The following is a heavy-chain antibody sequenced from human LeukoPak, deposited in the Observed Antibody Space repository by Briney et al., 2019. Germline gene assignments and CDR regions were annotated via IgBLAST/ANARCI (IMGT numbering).Heavy chain of an antibody. J-gene: IGHJ3*02. Sequence: ASVKVSCKASGYIFTSYDINWVRQVTGQGLEWLGWTNPISGYTGSAQKFQGRVTMTRNTSISTAYLELSSLRSDDTAVYYCARGNRLYSSSWSSLPFDIWGQGTMVTVSS. CDR2: TNPISGYT. D-gene: IGHD6-13*01. CDR1: GYIFTSYD. V-gene: IGHV1-8*01. CDR3: ARGNRLYSSSWSSLPFDI.